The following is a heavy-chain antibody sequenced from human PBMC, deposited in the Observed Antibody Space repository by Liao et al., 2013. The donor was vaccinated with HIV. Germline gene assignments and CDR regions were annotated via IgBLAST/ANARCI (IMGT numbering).Heavy chain of an antibody. CDR1: GGSISSGTYY. CDR2: IYTSGST. CDR3: ATPENGDYPHLFSFDY. J-gene: IGHJ4*02. D-gene: IGHD4-17*01. V-gene: IGHV4-61*02. Sequence: QVQLQESGPGLVKPSQTLSLTCTVSGGSISSGTYYWSWIRQPAGKGLEWIGRIYTSGSTNYNPSLKSRVTISVDTSKNQFSLKLSSVTAADTAVYYCATPENGDYPHLFSFDYWGQGIQVTVSS.